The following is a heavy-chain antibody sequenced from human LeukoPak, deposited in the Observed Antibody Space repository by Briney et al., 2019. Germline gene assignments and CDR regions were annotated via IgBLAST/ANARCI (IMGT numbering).Heavy chain of an antibody. J-gene: IGHJ4*02. V-gene: IGHV4-59*12. CDR3: ARDLFARYSSGWYFDY. Sequence: SETLSLTCTVSGGSISSYYLSWIRQPPGKGLEWIGYIYYSGSTNYNPSLKSRVTISVDTSKNQFSLKLSSVTAADTAVYYCARDLFARYSSGWYFDYWGQGTLVTVSS. CDR2: IYYSGST. CDR1: GGSISSYY. D-gene: IGHD6-19*01.